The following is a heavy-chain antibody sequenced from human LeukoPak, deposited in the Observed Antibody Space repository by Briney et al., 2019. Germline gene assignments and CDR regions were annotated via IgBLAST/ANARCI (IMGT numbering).Heavy chain of an antibody. CDR3: ARFPYDFWSGYSRGRHENVDY. J-gene: IGHJ4*02. D-gene: IGHD3-3*01. Sequence: GGSLRLSCAASGFTFSDYYMSWIRQAPGKGLEWVANIKQDGSEKYYVDSVKGRFTISRDNAKNSLYLQMNSLRAEDTAVYYCARFPYDFWSGYSRGRHENVDYWGQGTLVTVSS. CDR2: IKQDGSEK. CDR1: GFTFSDYY. V-gene: IGHV3-7*01.